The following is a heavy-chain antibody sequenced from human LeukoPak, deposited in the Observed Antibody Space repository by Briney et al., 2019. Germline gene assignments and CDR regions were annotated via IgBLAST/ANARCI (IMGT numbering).Heavy chain of an antibody. CDR3: AAALEYQLLKGYFDL. D-gene: IGHD2-2*01. V-gene: IGHV1-58*02. CDR2: IVVGSGNT. J-gene: IGHJ2*01. CDR1: GFTFTSSA. Sequence: SVKVSCKASGFTFTSSAMQWMRQARGQRLEWIGWIVVGSGNTNYAQKFQERVTITRDMSTSTAYMEPSSLRSEGTAVYYCAAALEYQLLKGYFDLWGRGTLVTVSS.